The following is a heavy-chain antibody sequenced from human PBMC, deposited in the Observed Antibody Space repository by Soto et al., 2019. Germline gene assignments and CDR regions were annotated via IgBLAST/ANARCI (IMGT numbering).Heavy chain of an antibody. V-gene: IGHV4-39*01. J-gene: IGHJ5*02. CDR3: ETSPHYSSWTRPPS. CDR2: IYYSGST. D-gene: IGHD6-13*01. Sequence: SETLSLTCTVSGGSISSSSYYWGWIRQPPGKGLEWIGAIYYSGSTYYNPSLKSRVTLSVDTSKNQFSLKLSSVTAADTAVYYCETSPHYSSWTRPPSWGQGALVTVSS. CDR1: GGSISSSSYY.